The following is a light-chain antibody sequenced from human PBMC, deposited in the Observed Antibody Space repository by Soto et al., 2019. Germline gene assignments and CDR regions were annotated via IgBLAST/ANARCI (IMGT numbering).Light chain of an antibody. V-gene: IGLV2-14*01. J-gene: IGLJ1*01. CDR1: SSDVGGYNY. CDR3: SSYTSSNTEV. CDR2: DVS. Sequence: QSVLTQPASVSGSPGQSITISCTGTSSDVGGYNYVSWYQQHPGKAPKLMIYDVSDRPSGGSNRFSGSKSGNTASLTISGLQAEDEADYYCSSYTSSNTEVFGTGTKVTVL.